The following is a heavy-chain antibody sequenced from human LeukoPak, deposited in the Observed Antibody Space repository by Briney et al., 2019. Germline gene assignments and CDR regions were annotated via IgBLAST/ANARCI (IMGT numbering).Heavy chain of an antibody. V-gene: IGHV1-2*02. D-gene: IGHD3-10*01. Sequence: GASVKVSCKASGYTFTGYYMHWVRQAPGQGLEWMGWINPNSGDTNYAQKFQGRVTMTRDTPISTAYMELSSLRSDDTAVYYCARPYVSGSYSYWGQGALVTVSS. CDR3: ARPYVSGSYSY. CDR1: GYTFTGYY. CDR2: INPNSGDT. J-gene: IGHJ4*02.